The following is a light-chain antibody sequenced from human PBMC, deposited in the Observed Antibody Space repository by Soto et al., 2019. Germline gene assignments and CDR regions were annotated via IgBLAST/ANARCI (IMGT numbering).Light chain of an antibody. CDR3: QRYNNWPLLT. V-gene: IGKV3-15*01. Sequence: EIVMTQSPATLSVSPGERATLSCRASQSVSSNLAWYQQKPGQAPRLLIYGASTRATGIPARFSGSGSGTEFTLTISSRQSEDFAVYYCQRYNNWPLLTFGGGTKVEIK. CDR1: QSVSSN. CDR2: GAS. J-gene: IGKJ4*01.